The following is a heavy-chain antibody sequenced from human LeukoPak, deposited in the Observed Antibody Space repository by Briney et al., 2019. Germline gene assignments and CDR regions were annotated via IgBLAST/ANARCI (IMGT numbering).Heavy chain of an antibody. CDR2: IFPSGGEI. CDR1: GFTFSTFA. CDR3: ARDYDSSGDY. D-gene: IGHD3-22*01. J-gene: IGHJ4*02. Sequence: PGGSLRLSCAASGFTFSTFAMIWVRQPPGKGLEWVSSIFPSGGEIHYADSVRGRFTISRDNSKSTLSLQMNSLRAEDTAVYFCARDYDSSGDYWGQGTLVTVSS. V-gene: IGHV3-23*01.